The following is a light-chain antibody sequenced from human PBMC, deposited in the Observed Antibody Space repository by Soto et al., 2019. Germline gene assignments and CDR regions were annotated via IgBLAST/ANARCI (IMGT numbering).Light chain of an antibody. CDR1: QSVSSN. V-gene: IGKV3D-15*01. CDR3: QQDYNLPFT. J-gene: IGKJ5*01. CDR2: GAS. Sequence: EIVMTQSPATLSVSPGERATLSCRASQSVSSNLAWYQQKPGQAPRLLISGASTRATGIPARFSGSGSGTDFTLTISSLQAEDFAVYYCQQDYNLPFTFGQGTRLEIK.